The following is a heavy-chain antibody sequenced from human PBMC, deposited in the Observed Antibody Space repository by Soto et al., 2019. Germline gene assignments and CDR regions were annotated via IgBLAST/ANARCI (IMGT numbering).Heavy chain of an antibody. CDR3: AKNFADSNPFYDS. J-gene: IGHJ4*02. Sequence: PGGSLRLSCAASGFTFSNYAMTLVRQAPGKGLEWVSAISGSGRHVYYADSVQGRFTFSRDNSQNTLYLQMNSLRAEDTAIYYCAKNFADSNPFYDSWGQGLLVTVS. CDR1: GFTFSNYA. CDR2: ISGSGRHV. V-gene: IGHV3-23*01. D-gene: IGHD2-15*01.